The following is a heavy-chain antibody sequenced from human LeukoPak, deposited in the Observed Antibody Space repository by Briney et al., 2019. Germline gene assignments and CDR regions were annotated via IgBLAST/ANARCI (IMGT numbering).Heavy chain of an antibody. J-gene: IGHJ4*02. CDR2: MNPNTGNT. D-gene: IGHD3-10*01. Sequence: GASVKVSCKASGGTFSSYAINWVRQATGQGLEWMGWMNPNTGNTGYAQNFQGRVTMTRDTSISTAYMELSGLTSEDTAIYYCARGRGVYNFGSGSYPHYWGQGTLVTVSS. CDR1: GGTFSSYA. CDR3: ARGRGVYNFGSGSYPHY. V-gene: IGHV1-8*02.